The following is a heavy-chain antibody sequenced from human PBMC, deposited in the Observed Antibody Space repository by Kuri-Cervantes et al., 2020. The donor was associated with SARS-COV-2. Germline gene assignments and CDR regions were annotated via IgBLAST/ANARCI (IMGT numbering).Heavy chain of an antibody. J-gene: IGHJ4*02. D-gene: IGHD6-19*01. CDR3: ARAVSRLVHPPGTFDF. CDR1: GGSVSSGSYY. Sequence: SETLSLTCTVSGGSVSSGSYYWSWIRQPPGKGLEWIGDIHDSGSTNHNAFVKSRVAISLDTSKNLFSLKLTSVTAADTAIYYCARAVSRLVHPPGTFDFWGRGTLVTVSS. V-gene: IGHV4-61*03. CDR2: IHDSGST.